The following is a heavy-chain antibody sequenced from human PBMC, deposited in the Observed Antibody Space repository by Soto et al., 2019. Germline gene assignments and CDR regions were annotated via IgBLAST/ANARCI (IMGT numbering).Heavy chain of an antibody. V-gene: IGHV2-5*02. Sequence: QITLKESGPTLVKPTQTLTLTFTFSGFSLSTSEVGVGWISQPPGKALEWLALLYWDDDKRYNPSLKSRLTINKDTSKNQVVLTLTHMDPVDTATYYCVHRAGMGGNSWLPGHWGQGTLVTVSS. CDR3: VHRAGMGGNSWLPGH. D-gene: IGHD6-13*01. CDR1: GFSLSTSEVG. J-gene: IGHJ4*02. CDR2: LYWDDDK.